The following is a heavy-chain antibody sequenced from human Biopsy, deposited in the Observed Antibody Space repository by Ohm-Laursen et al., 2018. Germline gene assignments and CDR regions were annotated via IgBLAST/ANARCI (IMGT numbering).Heavy chain of an antibody. Sequence: SVKVSCKASGYTFISFGITWVRQAPGQGLEWVGYIGGDNGDTKYAQKFQGRVTMNTDTSTSTAYMELRSLRSDDTAFYYCARDGKYDSRGYWGPGTLVTVSS. CDR3: ARDGKYDSRGY. CDR1: GYTFISFG. D-gene: IGHD3-22*01. CDR2: IGGDNGDT. V-gene: IGHV1-18*01. J-gene: IGHJ4*02.